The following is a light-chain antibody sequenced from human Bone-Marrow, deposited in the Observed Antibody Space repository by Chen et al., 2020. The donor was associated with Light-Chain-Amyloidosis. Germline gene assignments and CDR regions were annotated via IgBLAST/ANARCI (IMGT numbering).Light chain of an antibody. V-gene: IGLV3-21*02. CDR1: NIRSTS. Sequence: SYVLTQPSSVSVAPGQTAKLACGGNNIRSTSVHWYQQTPGQAPLLVVYGDSDRPSGIPERFSGCNSGNTATLSIRGVEAGDEADYYCQVWDSGSDRPVFGRGTKLSVL. CDR2: GDS. CDR3: QVWDSGSDRPV. J-gene: IGLJ3*02.